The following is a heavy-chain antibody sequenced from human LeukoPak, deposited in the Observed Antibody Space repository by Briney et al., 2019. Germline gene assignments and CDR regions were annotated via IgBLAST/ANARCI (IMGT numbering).Heavy chain of an antibody. D-gene: IGHD3-3*01. CDR1: GYTFTSYG. CDR2: ISPYNGNT. CDR3: ARDLSTIFGVVIYFDY. V-gene: IGHV1-18*01. J-gene: IGHJ4*02. Sequence: GASVKVSCKASGYTFTSYGISWVRQAPGQGLEWMGWISPYNGNTNYAQKLQGRVTMTTDTSTSTAYMELRSLRSDDTAVYYCARDLSTIFGVVIYFDYWGQGTLVTVSS.